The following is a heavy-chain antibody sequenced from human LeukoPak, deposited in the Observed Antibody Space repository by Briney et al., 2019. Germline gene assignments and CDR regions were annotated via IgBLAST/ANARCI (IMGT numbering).Heavy chain of an antibody. D-gene: IGHD2-2*01. J-gene: IGHJ4*02. CDR3: ARVRCSSTSCPAARYYFDY. V-gene: IGHV3-21*01. CDR1: GFTFSSYT. Sequence: GGSLRLSCAASGFTFSSYTMTWVRQAPGKGLDWVSSISKSSSYIYYADSVKGRFTISRDSAKNSLYLQMSSLRAEDTAVYYCARVRCSSTSCPAARYYFDYWGQGTLVTVSS. CDR2: ISKSSSYI.